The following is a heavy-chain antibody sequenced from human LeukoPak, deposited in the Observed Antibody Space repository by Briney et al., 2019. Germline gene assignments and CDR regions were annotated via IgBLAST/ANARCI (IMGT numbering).Heavy chain of an antibody. CDR2: IFHSGTT. D-gene: IGHD4-17*01. CDR3: ARTRPQDYGTSYMDV. V-gene: IGHV4-59*07. CDR1: GDSLSSDY. J-gene: IGHJ6*03. Sequence: SVSLSLTCNLSGDSLSSDYWSWIRQTPGKGLEWIGFIFHSGTTDYNPSLQSRATISIDTSRKSFSLKLLSVTAADTAVYYCARTRPQDYGTSYMDVWGTGATVTVSS.